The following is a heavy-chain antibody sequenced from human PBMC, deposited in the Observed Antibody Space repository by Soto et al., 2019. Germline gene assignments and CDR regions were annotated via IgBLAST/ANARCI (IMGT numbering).Heavy chain of an antibody. J-gene: IGHJ3*02. Sequence: QVQLVQSGAEVKKPGSSVKVSCKASGGTFSSYTISWVRQAPGQGLEWMGRIIPILGIANYAQKFQGRVTITADKSTSTAYMELSSLRSGDTAVYYCAISVYGDPRGAFDIWGQGTMVTVSS. D-gene: IGHD4-17*01. CDR2: IIPILGIA. V-gene: IGHV1-69*02. CDR1: GGTFSSYT. CDR3: AISVYGDPRGAFDI.